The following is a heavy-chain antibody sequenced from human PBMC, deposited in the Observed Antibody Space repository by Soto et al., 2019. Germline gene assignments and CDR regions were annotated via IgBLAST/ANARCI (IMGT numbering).Heavy chain of an antibody. CDR2: IWYDGSNK. Sequence: HPGGSLRLSCAASGFTFSSYGMHWVRQAPGKGLEWVAVIWYDGSNKYYADSVKGRFTISRDNSKNTLYLQMNSLRAEDTAVFYCASDHDYGGNNDAFDIWSQGTMVTVSS. D-gene: IGHD4-17*01. CDR1: GFTFSSYG. CDR3: ASDHDYGGNNDAFDI. J-gene: IGHJ3*02. V-gene: IGHV3-33*01.